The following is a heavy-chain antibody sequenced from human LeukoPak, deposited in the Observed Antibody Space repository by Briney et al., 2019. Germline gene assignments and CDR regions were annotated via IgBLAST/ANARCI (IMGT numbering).Heavy chain of an antibody. CDR1: GGSISSYY. CDR3: ARDMGYCSRTSCYPWFDP. CDR2: MYYSGST. Sequence: SETLSLTCSVSGGSISSYYWSWIRQAPGKGLEWIGYMYYSGSTNYNPSLKSRVTISVDTSKNQFSLNLRSVTAADTAVYYCARDMGYCSRTSCYPWFDPWGQGTLVTVSS. D-gene: IGHD2-2*01. J-gene: IGHJ5*02. V-gene: IGHV4-59*01.